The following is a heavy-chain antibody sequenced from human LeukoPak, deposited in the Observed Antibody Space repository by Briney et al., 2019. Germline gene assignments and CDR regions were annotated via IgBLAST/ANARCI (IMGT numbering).Heavy chain of an antibody. CDR2: IYSGGST. V-gene: IGHV3-66*02. CDR1: GFTVSSNY. J-gene: IGHJ4*02. Sequence: GGSLRLSCAASGFTVSSNYMSWVRQAPGKGLEWVSVIYSGGSTYYADSVKGRFTISRDNSKNTLYLQMNSLRAEDTAVYYCAREIGYFDWPILGYWGQGTLVTVYS. CDR3: AREIGYFDWPILGY. D-gene: IGHD3-9*01.